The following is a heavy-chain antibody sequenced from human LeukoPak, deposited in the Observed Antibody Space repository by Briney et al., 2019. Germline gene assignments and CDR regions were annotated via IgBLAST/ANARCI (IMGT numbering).Heavy chain of an antibody. D-gene: IGHD4-11*01. CDR2: IFYIGTT. J-gene: IGHJ4*02. Sequence: PSETLSLTCTVSGGSIRSDNYYWSWIRQHPEKGLEWIGYIFYIGTTYYNPSLRSRITMSVDMSKNQFSLKLNSVTAADTAVYYCARDSTGYSNFDYWGQGTLVTVSS. CDR3: ARDSTGYSNFDY. V-gene: IGHV4-31*03. CDR1: GGSIRSDNYY.